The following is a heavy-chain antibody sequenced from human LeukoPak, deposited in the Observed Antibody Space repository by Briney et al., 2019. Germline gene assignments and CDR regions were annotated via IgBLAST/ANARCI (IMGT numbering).Heavy chain of an antibody. CDR2: ISSSGSTI. CDR1: GLIVTSNY. CDR3: AELGITMIGGV. J-gene: IGHJ6*04. V-gene: IGHV3-48*03. Sequence: GGSLRLSCAGSGLIVTSNYMSWVRQAPGKGLEWVSYISSSGSTIYYADSVKGRFTISRDNAKNSLYLQMNSLRAEDTAVYYCAELGITMIGGVWGKGTTVTISS. D-gene: IGHD3-10*02.